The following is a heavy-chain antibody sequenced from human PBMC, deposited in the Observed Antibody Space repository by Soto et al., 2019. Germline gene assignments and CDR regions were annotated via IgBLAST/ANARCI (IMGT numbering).Heavy chain of an antibody. J-gene: IGHJ3*02. CDR2: IYYSGST. Sequence: SETLSLTCTVSGGSISSGDYYWSWIRQPPGKGLEWIGYIYYSGSTNYNPSLKSRVTISVDTPKNQVSLKLSSVTAADTAVYYCARTYDDSGPNSGGYGFDIWGQGTMVTVSS. V-gene: IGHV4-61*08. CDR3: ARTYDDSGPNSGGYGFDI. CDR1: GGSISSGDYY. D-gene: IGHD3-22*01.